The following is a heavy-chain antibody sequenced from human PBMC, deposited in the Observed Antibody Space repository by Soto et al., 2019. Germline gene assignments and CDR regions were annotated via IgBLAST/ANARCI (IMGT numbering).Heavy chain of an antibody. Sequence: GGSLILSCAASEFTFSSYAMSWVRQAPGKGLEWVSGIDKSAESAFYADSVKGRFTISRDNSKNTLYLQMNSLRVEDTAVYYCAKAGGVIDDTTVYRQIDYWGQGTLVTVSS. D-gene: IGHD2-8*02. CDR1: EFTFSSYA. CDR2: IDKSAESA. J-gene: IGHJ4*02. CDR3: AKAGGVIDDTTVYRQIDY. V-gene: IGHV3-23*01.